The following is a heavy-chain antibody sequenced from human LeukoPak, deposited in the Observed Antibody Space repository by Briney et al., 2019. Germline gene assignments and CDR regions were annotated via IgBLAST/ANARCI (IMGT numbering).Heavy chain of an antibody. CDR2: ISSSSSYI. D-gene: IGHD3-3*01. CDR3: ARDLRITIFGVVDY. V-gene: IGHV3-21*01. J-gene: IGHJ4*02. Sequence: PGGSLRLSCAASGFTFSSYSMNWVRQAPGKGREWVSSISSSSSYIYYADSVKGRFTISRDNAKNSLYLQMNSLRAEDTAVYYCARDLRITIFGVVDYWGQGTLVTVSS. CDR1: GFTFSSYS.